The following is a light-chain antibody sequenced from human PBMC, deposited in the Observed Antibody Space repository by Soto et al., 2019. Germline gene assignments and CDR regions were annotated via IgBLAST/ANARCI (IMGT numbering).Light chain of an antibody. Sequence: DIQMTQSPSTLSASVGDRVTITCRASQSISSWLAWYQQKPGRAPKFLIYDASSLESGVPSRFSGSGSGTEFTLTICNLPPDDFATYYCQQYDNYPLNFGGGTKVDIK. V-gene: IGKV1-5*01. J-gene: IGKJ4*01. CDR2: DAS. CDR3: QQYDNYPLN. CDR1: QSISSW.